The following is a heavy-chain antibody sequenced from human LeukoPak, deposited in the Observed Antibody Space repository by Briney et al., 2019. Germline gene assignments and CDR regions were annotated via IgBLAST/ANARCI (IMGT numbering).Heavy chain of an antibody. D-gene: IGHD6-19*01. CDR3: ARQLNKVSSGWTYYFDY. Sequence: SETLSLTCSVSGGSISSSGYYWGWIRQPPGKGLEWIGSIYYSGSTYYNPSLKSRVTISVDTSKNQFSLKLSSVTAADTAVYYCARQLNKVSSGWTYYFDYWGQGTLVTVSS. CDR2: IYYSGST. CDR1: GGSISSSGYY. J-gene: IGHJ4*02. V-gene: IGHV4-39*01.